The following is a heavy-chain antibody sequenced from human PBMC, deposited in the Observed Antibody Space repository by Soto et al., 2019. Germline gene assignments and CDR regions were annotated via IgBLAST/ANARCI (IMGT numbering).Heavy chain of an antibody. CDR1: GGSISSVYDY. V-gene: IGHV4-30-4*01. J-gene: IGHJ4*02. D-gene: IGHD3-10*01. CDR3: ARGRSGDKVDY. Sequence: QVQLQESGPILVKPSQTLSLTCTVSGGSISSVYDYSSWIRQSPDKGLEWIGHIYYGGRTYNSPSLTSRVTISADTSKNQFSLQLRSVTAADTAVYYCARGRSGDKVDYWGQGTLVTVSS. CDR2: IYYGGRT.